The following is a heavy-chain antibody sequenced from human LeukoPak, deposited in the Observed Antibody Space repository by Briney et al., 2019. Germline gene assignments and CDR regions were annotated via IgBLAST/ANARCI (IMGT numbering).Heavy chain of an antibody. J-gene: IGHJ4*02. D-gene: IGHD3-22*01. V-gene: IGHV4-39*01. CDR2: IIYSGTT. Sequence: PSETLSLTCTVSGGSIYSSTDYWGWIRQPPGTGLEWIGSIIYSGTTYYKPSLKSRVAMSVDTSKNQFSLKLSSVTAADTAVYYCARHYYDSSGSCWGYYFDSWGQGTLVTVSS. CDR1: GGSIYSSTDY. CDR3: ARHYYDSSGSCWGYYFDS.